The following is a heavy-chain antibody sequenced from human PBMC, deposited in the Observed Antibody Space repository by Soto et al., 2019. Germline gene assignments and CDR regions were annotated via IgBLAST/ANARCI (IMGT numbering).Heavy chain of an antibody. D-gene: IGHD3-3*01. J-gene: IGHJ4*02. Sequence: QVQLQESGPGLVKPSETLSLTCTVSGGSISNYYCSWIRQPPGKGLEWIGYIHYSGSTKYNPSLKSRVAISADTSKNQFSLKLSSVTAADTAMYYCARGHYDFWSGYFATIDYWGQGTLVTVS. V-gene: IGHV4-59*08. CDR3: ARGHYDFWSGYFATIDY. CDR1: GGSISNYY. CDR2: IHYSGST.